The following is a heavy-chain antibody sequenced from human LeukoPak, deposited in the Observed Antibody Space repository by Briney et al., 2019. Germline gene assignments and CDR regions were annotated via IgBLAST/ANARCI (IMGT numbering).Heavy chain of an antibody. CDR2: MSISGTT. J-gene: IGHJ6*04. V-gene: IGHV4-61*02. CDR1: GGSISSGNYF. CDR3: AREITMVRGVESTAINYYYYGMDV. D-gene: IGHD3-10*01. Sequence: PSQTLSLTCTVSGGSISSGNYFWSWIRQPAGEGLEWIGRMSISGTTNYNPSLKSRVTVSIDTSKNQFSLKVNSVTAADTAVYYCAREITMVRGVESTAINYYYYGMDVWGKGTTVTVSS.